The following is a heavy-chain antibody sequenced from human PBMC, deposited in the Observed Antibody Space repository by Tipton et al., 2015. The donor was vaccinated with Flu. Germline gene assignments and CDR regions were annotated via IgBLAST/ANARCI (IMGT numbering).Heavy chain of an antibody. V-gene: IGHV4-4*07. CDR1: GGSLSSFY. CDR2: MYTTGTT. D-gene: IGHD3-10*01. CDR3: ARGSGSGTYMIFDF. J-gene: IGHJ4*02. Sequence: PSLTCNVSGGSLSSFYWSWIRQPAGKGLEWIGRMYTTGTTKYNPSLKSRVTMSIDTSKKQFSLKLTSVTAADTAMYYCARGSGSGTYMIFDFWGQGTQVTVSS.